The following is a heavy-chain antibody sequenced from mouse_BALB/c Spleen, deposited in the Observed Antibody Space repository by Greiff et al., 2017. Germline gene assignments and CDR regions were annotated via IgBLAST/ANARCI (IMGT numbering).Heavy chain of an antibody. CDR1: GFTFSSYA. D-gene: IGHD2-4*01. CDR3: ARHEGYDYDVAWFAY. Sequence: EVKLMESGGGLVKPGGSLKLSCAASGFTFSSYAMSWVRQTPEKRLEWVATISSGGSYTYYPASVKGRFTISRDNAKNTLYLQMSSLRSEDTAMYYCARHEGYDYDVAWFAYWGQGTLVTVSA. CDR2: ISSGGSYT. V-gene: IGHV5-9-3*01. J-gene: IGHJ3*01.